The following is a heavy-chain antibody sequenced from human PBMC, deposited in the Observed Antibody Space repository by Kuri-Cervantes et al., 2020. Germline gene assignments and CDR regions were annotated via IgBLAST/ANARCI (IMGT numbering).Heavy chain of an antibody. Sequence: SETLSLTCTVSGGSISSYYWSWIRQPPGKGLEWIGYIYYSGSTNYNPSLKSRVTISVDTSKNQFSLKLSSVTAANTAVYYCVVSSGYYPNAFDIWGQGTMVTVSS. CDR2: IYYSGST. V-gene: IGHV4-59*01. CDR1: GGSISSYY. J-gene: IGHJ3*02. CDR3: VVSSGYYPNAFDI. D-gene: IGHD3-22*01.